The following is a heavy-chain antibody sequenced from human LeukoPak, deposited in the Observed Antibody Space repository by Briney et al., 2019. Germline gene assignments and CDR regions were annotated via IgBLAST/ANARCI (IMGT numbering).Heavy chain of an antibody. CDR1: GFTFSSYA. J-gene: IGHJ4*02. D-gene: IGHD4-17*01. CDR2: ISGSGGST. Sequence: PGGSLRLSCAASGFTFSSYAMSWVRQAPGKGLEWVSAISGSGGSTYYADSVKGRFTISRDNSKNTLYLQMNSMRAEDTAVYYCAKGQRGVTTPRGVWGQGTLVTVSS. V-gene: IGHV3-23*01. CDR3: AKGQRGVTTPRGV.